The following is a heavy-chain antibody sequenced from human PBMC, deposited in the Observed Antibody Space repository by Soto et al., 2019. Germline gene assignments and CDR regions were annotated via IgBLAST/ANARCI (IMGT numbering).Heavy chain of an antibody. CDR3: EREGVSSSWYNYYAMDV. J-gene: IGHJ6*02. Sequence: SETLSLTCTVSGGSISSYYWSWIRQPPGKGLEWIGYIYYSGSTNYNPSLKSRVTISVDTSKNQFSLKLSSVTAADTAVYYCEREGVSSSWYNYYAMDVWCQVTTVSVSS. D-gene: IGHD6-13*01. V-gene: IGHV4-59*01. CDR2: IYYSGST. CDR1: GGSISSYY.